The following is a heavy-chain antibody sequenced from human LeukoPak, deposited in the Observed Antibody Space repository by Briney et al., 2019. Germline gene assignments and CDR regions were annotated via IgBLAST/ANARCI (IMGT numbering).Heavy chain of an antibody. CDR3: ARDSGTCRGCAFDV. V-gene: IGHV3-7*01. Sequence: GGSLRLSCAPSGFIFSDYYMSWVRQAPGKGLEWVANLNRDGSVKNYVDSVKGRFTISRDNAKNSLYLQMNRLRAEDTAVFYCARDSGTCRGCAFDVWGHGTMVTVSS. CDR2: LNRDGSVK. CDR1: GFIFSDYY. J-gene: IGHJ3*01. D-gene: IGHD6-25*01.